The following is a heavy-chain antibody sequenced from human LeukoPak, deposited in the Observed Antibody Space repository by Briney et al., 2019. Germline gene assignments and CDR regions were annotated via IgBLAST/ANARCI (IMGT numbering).Heavy chain of an antibody. CDR1: GDSFSSNSAA. Sequence: SQTLSLTCAISGDSFSSNSAAWIWIRQSPSRGLEWLGKTYYRSKWYNDYAVSVKSRITINPDTSKNQFSLQLNSVTPEDTAVYYCARDQIEMATIMDDYYGMDVWGQGTTVTVSS. V-gene: IGHV6-1*01. J-gene: IGHJ6*02. CDR3: ARDQIEMATIMDDYYGMDV. CDR2: TYYRSKWYN. D-gene: IGHD5-24*01.